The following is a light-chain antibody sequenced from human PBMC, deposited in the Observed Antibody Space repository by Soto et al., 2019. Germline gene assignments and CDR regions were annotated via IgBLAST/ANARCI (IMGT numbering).Light chain of an antibody. J-gene: IGLJ1*01. V-gene: IGLV2-14*01. CDR3: SSYTSSSTPYV. CDR2: EVS. CDR1: SSDVGSYNS. Sequence: QSELTQPASVSGSPGQSITISCTGTSSDVGSYNSVAWYQHHPGKAPKLMIYEVSNRPSGVSNRFSGSKSGNTASLTISGLQAEDEADYYCSSYTSSSTPYVFGIGTKVTVL.